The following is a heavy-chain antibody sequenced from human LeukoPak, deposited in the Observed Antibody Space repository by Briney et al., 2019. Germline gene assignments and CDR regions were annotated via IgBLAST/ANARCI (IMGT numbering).Heavy chain of an antibody. CDR2: IKQDGSEK. J-gene: IGHJ4*02. CDR3: AREPGYSSSWSDY. Sequence: GGSLRLSCAASGFTFSSYWMSWVRQAPGKGLEWVANIKQDGSEKYYVDSVKGRFTISRDNAKNSLYLQMNSLRAEDTAMYYCAREPGYSSSWSDYWGQGTLVTVSS. V-gene: IGHV3-7*01. D-gene: IGHD6-13*01. CDR1: GFTFSSYW.